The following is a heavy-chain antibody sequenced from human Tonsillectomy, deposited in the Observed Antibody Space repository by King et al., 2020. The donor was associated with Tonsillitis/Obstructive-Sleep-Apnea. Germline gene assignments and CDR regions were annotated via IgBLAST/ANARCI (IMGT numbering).Heavy chain of an antibody. CDR3: AKAHSSGWHDFDY. V-gene: IGHV3-23*04. Sequence: VQLVESGGALVQPGGSLRLSCAASGLTFSSYAMSWVRQAPGKGLEWVSAISASGVGTYYADSVKGRFTISRDNSKNTLYLQMNSLRAEDTAVYYCAKAHSSGWHDFDYWGQGTLVTVSS. D-gene: IGHD6-19*01. J-gene: IGHJ4*02. CDR1: GLTFSSYA. CDR2: ISASGVGT.